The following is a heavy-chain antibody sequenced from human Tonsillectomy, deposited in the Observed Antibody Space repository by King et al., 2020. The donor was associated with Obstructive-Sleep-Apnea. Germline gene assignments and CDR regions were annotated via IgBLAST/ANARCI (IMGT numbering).Heavy chain of an antibody. D-gene: IGHD2-15*01. Sequence: VQLVESGGGLVKPGGSLRLSCAASGFTFSNAWMSWVRQAPGKGLEWVGRIKSKTDGGTTDYAAPVKGRFTISRDASQNPQYLQMNSLKTEDTAVYYCTTAPPLYCSGGSCYFGYYFDYWGQGTLVTVSS. V-gene: IGHV3-15*01. CDR3: TTAPPLYCSGGSCYFGYYFDY. CDR2: IKSKTDGGTT. J-gene: IGHJ4*02. CDR1: GFTFSNAW.